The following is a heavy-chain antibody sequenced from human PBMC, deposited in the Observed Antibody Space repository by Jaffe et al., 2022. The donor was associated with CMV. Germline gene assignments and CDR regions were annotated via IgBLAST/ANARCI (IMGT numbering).Heavy chain of an antibody. CDR2: ISSSGSTI. J-gene: IGHJ4*02. CDR3: AREGLDCSGGSCYSALDY. CDR1: GFTFSSYE. V-gene: IGHV3-48*03. Sequence: EVQLVESGGGLVQPGGSLRLSCAASGFTFSSYEMNWVRQAPGKGLEWVSYISSSGSTIYYADSVKGRFTISRDNAKNSLYLQMNSLRAEDTAVYYCAREGLDCSGGSCYSALDYWGQGTLVTVSS. D-gene: IGHD2-15*01.